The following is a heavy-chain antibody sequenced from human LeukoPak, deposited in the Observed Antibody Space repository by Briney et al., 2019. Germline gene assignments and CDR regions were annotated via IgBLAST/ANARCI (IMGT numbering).Heavy chain of an antibody. J-gene: IGHJ4*02. V-gene: IGHV3-74*01. CDR1: AFTFSSHW. D-gene: IGHD5-12*01. CDR2: INSDGSST. CDR3: ARDGSLPDY. Sequence: GGSLRLSCAASAFTFSSHWMHWVRHAPGKGVVWVSYINSDGSSTTYADYVKGRFTISRDNAKNILYLQMNSLRAEDTAVYYCARDGSLPDYWGQGTLVTVSS.